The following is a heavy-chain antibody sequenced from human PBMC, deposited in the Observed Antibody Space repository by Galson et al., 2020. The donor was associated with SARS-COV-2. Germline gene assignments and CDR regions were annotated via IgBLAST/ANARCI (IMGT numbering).Heavy chain of an antibody. CDR1: GFTVSNNS. V-gene: IGHV3-53*01. CDR3: ARAWGYYFDSRWDY. J-gene: IGHJ4*02. Sequence: GESLKIPCAAYGFTVSNNSMNWVRQAPGKGPEWVSIIYGDATTYYADSVNGRFTVSRDNSMNTLYLQMNSLRAEDTAVYYCARAWGYYFDSRWDYWGQGTLVTVSS. D-gene: IGHD3-22*01. CDR2: IYGDATT.